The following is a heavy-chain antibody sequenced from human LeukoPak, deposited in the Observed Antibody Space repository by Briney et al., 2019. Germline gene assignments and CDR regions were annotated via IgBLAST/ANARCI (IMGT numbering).Heavy chain of an antibody. CDR1: GFTFSAYT. V-gene: IGHV3-48*04. Sequence: GGSLRLSCVASGFTFSAYTMNWVRQAPGKGLEWISYTSPSSSTIYYAASVQGRFTISRDDAKNSLFLQLSRLRADDTAVYYCARSDCSGGACYSDYWGQGTLVTVSS. CDR3: ARSDCSGGACYSDY. CDR2: TSPSSSTI. J-gene: IGHJ4*02. D-gene: IGHD2-15*01.